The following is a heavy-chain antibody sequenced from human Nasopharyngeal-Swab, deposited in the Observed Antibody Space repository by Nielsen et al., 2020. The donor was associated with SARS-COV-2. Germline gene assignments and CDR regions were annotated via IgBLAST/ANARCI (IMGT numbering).Heavy chain of an antibody. D-gene: IGHD3-10*01. CDR2: FDPEDGEK. Sequence: ASVKVSCKVPGYTLPEVAIHWVRQAPGKGPEWMGGFDPEDGEKIYAQKFQGRVTITVHSSTDTAYMELRSLRSEDTAIYYCAAQLWSFWFAYWGQGTLVTFSS. V-gene: IGHV1-24*01. CDR1: GYTLPEVA. J-gene: IGHJ4*02. CDR3: AAQLWSFWFAY.